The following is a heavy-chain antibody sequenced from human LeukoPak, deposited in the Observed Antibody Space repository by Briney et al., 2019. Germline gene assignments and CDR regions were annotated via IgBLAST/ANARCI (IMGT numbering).Heavy chain of an antibody. CDR1: GYTFTGYY. J-gene: IGHJ4*02. D-gene: IGHD5-18*01. CDR2: INPNSGGT. CDR3: AREPRIQLLLIDY. Sequence: ASVKVSCKASGYTFTGYYMHWVRQAPGQGLEWMGRINPNSGGTNYAQKFQGRVTMTRDTSISTAYMELSRLRSDDTAVYYCAREPRIQLLLIDYWGQGTLVSVSS. V-gene: IGHV1-2*06.